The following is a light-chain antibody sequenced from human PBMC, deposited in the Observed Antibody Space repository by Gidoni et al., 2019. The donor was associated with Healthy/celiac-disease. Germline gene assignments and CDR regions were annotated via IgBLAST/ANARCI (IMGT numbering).Light chain of an antibody. CDR3: SSSTSSSTLV. CDR2: DVS. V-gene: IGLV2-14*03. J-gene: IGLJ3*02. Sequence: QSALTQPASVSGSPGQSITISCTGTSSDVGGYNYVSWYQQHPGKAPNLMIYDVSNRPSGVSNRFSGSKSGNTASLTISGLQAEDEADYYCSSSTSSSTLVFGGGTKLTGL. CDR1: SSDVGGYNY.